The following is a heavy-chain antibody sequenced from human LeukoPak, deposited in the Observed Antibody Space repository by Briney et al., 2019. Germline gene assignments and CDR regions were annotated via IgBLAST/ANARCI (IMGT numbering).Heavy chain of an antibody. CDR3: ARDQVVVVSAKFDP. Sequence: ASLKVSCKASGYTFTSYGISWVRQAPGQGLEWMGWISAYNGNTNYAQKLQGRVTMTTDTSTRTVYMELRSLRSDDTAVYYCARDQVVVVSAKFDPWGQGTLVTVSS. CDR1: GYTFTSYG. D-gene: IGHD2-2*01. J-gene: IGHJ5*02. V-gene: IGHV1-18*01. CDR2: ISAYNGNT.